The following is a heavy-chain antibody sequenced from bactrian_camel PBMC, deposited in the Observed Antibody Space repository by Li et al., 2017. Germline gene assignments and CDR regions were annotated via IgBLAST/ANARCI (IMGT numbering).Heavy chain of an antibody. CDR2: IYADGRT. CDR3: ATLREGCYYGWEAGRRHNY. D-gene: IGHD2*01. CDR1: GFDFPRAY. V-gene: IGHV3S10*01. Sequence: LQLVESGGGLVQPGGSLRLSCEASGFDFPRAYMSWVRQAPGKALEWVSGIYADGRTSYGDSVKGRFTISQDNAKNTVYLQMNNLKPEDTAMYYCATLREGCYYGWEAGRRHNYWGQGTQVTVS. J-gene: IGHJ4*01.